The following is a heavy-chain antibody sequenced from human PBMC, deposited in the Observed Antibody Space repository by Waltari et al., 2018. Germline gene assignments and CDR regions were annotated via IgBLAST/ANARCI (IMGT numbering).Heavy chain of an antibody. CDR2: IYYSGSA. CDR1: GGSISSSSYY. V-gene: IGHV4-39*07. D-gene: IGHD2-15*01. Sequence: QLQLQESGPGLVKPSETLSLTCTVSGGSISSSSYYWGWIRQPPGKGLEWIGSIYYSGSAYYNPSLKSRVTISVDTSKNQFSLKLSSVTAADTAVYYCARGRVVGMDVWGQGTTVTVSS. CDR3: ARGRVVGMDV. J-gene: IGHJ6*02.